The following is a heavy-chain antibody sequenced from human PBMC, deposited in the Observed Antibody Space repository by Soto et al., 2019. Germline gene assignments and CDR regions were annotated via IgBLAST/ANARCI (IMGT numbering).Heavy chain of an antibody. V-gene: IGHV1-46*01. CDR3: ARDVYYDILTGSNWFDP. CDR1: GYTFTSYY. Sequence: GASVKVSCKASGYTFTSYYMHWVRQAPGQGLEWMGIINPSGGSTSYAQKFQGRVTMTRDTSTSTVYMELSSLRSEDTAVYYCARDVYYDILTGSNWFDPWGQGTLVTV. J-gene: IGHJ5*02. CDR2: INPSGGST. D-gene: IGHD3-9*01.